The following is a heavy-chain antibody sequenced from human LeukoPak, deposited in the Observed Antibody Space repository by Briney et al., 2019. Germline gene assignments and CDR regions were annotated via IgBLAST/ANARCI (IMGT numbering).Heavy chain of an antibody. CDR2: ICGDGSVT. D-gene: IGHD1-26*01. V-gene: IGHV3-74*01. J-gene: IGHJ4*02. CDR1: GFTFSNYC. Sequence: PGGSLRLSCAASGFTFSNYCFHWARQAPGKGLMWVSRICGDGSVTDYADSVKGRFTISRDNARNMVYLQMDRLTVEDTAVYFCIRDIREADFWGQGTLVTVSS. CDR3: IRDIREADF.